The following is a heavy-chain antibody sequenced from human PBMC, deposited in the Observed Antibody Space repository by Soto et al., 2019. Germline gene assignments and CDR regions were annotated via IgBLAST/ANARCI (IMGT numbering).Heavy chain of an antibody. J-gene: IGHJ6*02. CDR1: GFTFSSYS. CDR3: ARERGQQLVRYYYYYGMDV. V-gene: IGHV3-21*01. Sequence: GSLRLSCAASGFTFSSYSMNWVRQAPGKGLEWVSSISSSSSYIYYADSVEGRFTISRDNAKNSLYLQMNSLRAEDTAVYYCARERGQQLVRYYYYYGMDVWGQGTTVTVSS. D-gene: IGHD6-13*01. CDR2: ISSSSSYI.